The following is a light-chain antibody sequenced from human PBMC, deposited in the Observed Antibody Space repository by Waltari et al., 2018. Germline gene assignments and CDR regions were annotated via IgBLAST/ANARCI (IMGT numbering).Light chain of an antibody. CDR1: QRISTY. Sequence: DIQMTQSPSSLSASVGDRVTITCRASQRISTYLNWYQQKPGKAPKLLIYAASSLQSGVPSRFSGSASGTDFTLTISSLQPEDFATYYCQQSYSSPRLTFGGGTKVEIK. V-gene: IGKV1-39*01. J-gene: IGKJ4*01. CDR3: QQSYSSPRLT. CDR2: AAS.